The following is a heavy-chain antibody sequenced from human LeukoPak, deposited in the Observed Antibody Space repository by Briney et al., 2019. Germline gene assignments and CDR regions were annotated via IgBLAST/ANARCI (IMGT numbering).Heavy chain of an antibody. Sequence: PSETLSLTCAVYGGSFSGYYWSWIRQPPGKGLEWIGEINHSGSTNYNPSLRSRVTISVDTSKNQFSLKLSSVTAADTAVYYCARLPENIAAAGHNWFDPWGQGTLVTVSS. CDR3: ARLPENIAAAGHNWFDP. J-gene: IGHJ5*02. CDR1: GGSFSGYY. CDR2: INHSGST. D-gene: IGHD6-13*01. V-gene: IGHV4-34*01.